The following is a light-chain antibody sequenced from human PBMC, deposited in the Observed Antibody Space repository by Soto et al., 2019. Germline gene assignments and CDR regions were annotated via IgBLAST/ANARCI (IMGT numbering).Light chain of an antibody. CDR1: SSDVGGYNY. CDR3: SSYTISSTLV. V-gene: IGLV2-14*03. Sequence: QSALTQPASVSGSPGQSITISCTGTSSDVGGYNYVSWYQQHPGKAPKLMIYDVSNRPSGVSNRFSGSKSGNTASLTISGHQAEDEADYYCSSYTISSTLVFGGRTKLTVL. CDR2: DVS. J-gene: IGLJ2*01.